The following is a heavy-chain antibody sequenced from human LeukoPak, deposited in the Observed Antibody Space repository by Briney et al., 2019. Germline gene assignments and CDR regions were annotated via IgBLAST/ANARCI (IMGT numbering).Heavy chain of an antibody. CDR3: ARDREGATLNDAFDI. Sequence: PGGSLRLSCAASGFTFSSYSMNWVHQAPGKGLEWVSSISSSSSYIYYADSVKGRFTISRDNAKNSLYLQMNSLRAEDTAVYYCARDREGATLNDAFDIWGQGTMVTVSS. D-gene: IGHD1-26*01. CDR1: GFTFSSYS. V-gene: IGHV3-21*01. J-gene: IGHJ3*02. CDR2: ISSSSSYI.